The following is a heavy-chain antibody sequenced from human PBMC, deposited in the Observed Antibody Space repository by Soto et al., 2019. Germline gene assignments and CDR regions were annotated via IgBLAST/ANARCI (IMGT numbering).Heavy chain of an antibody. V-gene: IGHV3-23*01. Sequence: GGSLRLSCAASGFTFSSYEMNWVRQAPGKGLEWISSISGSGFKKYYADSVKGRFTISRDNSKSTVYLELNNLSAEDTAVYHCAKNQGVELVPLATVDWFDPWGQGSVVTVSS. CDR1: GFTFSSYE. CDR3: AKNQGVELVPLATVDWFDP. J-gene: IGHJ5*02. CDR2: ISGSGFKK. D-gene: IGHD1-26*01.